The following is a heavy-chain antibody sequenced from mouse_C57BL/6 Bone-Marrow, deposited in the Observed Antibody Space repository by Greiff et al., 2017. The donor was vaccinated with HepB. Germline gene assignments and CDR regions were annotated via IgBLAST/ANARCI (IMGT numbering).Heavy chain of an antibody. Sequence: QVQLQQSGPGLVQPSQTLSITCTVSGFSLTSYGVHWVRQSPGKGLEWLGVIWRGGSTDYNAAFMSRQSITKDNSKSQVFFKMNSLQADDTAIYYCAKVPFYYGSSYWYFDVWGTGTTVTVSS. CDR2: IWRGGST. CDR3: AKVPFYYGSSYWYFDV. D-gene: IGHD1-1*01. CDR1: GFSLTSYG. V-gene: IGHV2-5*01. J-gene: IGHJ1*03.